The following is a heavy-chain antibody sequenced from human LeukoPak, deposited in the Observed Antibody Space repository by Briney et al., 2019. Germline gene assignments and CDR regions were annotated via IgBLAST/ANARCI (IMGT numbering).Heavy chain of an antibody. Sequence: ASVKVSCKASGYTFTSYYMHWVRQAPGQGLEWMGWINPNSGGTNYAQQFQGRLTMTRDTSISTAYMELYSLTSDDTAVYYCARDGPYSGSYYWGQGTLVTVSS. D-gene: IGHD1-26*01. V-gene: IGHV1-2*02. CDR3: ARDGPYSGSYY. J-gene: IGHJ4*02. CDR1: GYTFTSYY. CDR2: INPNSGGT.